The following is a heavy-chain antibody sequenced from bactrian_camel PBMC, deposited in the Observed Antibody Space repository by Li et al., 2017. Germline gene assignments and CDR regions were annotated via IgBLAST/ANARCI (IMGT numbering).Heavy chain of an antibody. CDR1: GFTVSTNC. CDR3: AAGGGNGAFCYTGEGSMDY. V-gene: IGHV3S25*01. J-gene: IGHJ4*01. D-gene: IGHD2*01. CDR2: IHRDSSGT. Sequence: QLVESGGGSVQPGGSLRLSCAASGFTVSTNCMGWFRQAPGKEREGVATIHRDSSGTYYAVAVKGRSTISLDDAKNTVYLEMNSLKPEDTGMYYCAAGGGNGAFCYTGEGSMDYWGQGTQVTVS.